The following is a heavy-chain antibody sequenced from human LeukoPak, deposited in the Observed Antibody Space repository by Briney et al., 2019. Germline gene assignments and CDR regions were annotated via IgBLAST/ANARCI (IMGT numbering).Heavy chain of an antibody. J-gene: IGHJ4*02. CDR2: IYYSGST. CDR1: GGSISSGGYY. Sequence: SETLSLTCTVSGGSISSGGYYWSWIRQHPGKGLEWIGYIYYSGSTYYNPSLKSRVTISVDTSKNQFSLKLSSVTAADTAVYHCARGTVRDYYFDYWGQGTLVTVSS. V-gene: IGHV4-31*03. CDR3: ARGTVRDYYFDY. D-gene: IGHD3-10*01.